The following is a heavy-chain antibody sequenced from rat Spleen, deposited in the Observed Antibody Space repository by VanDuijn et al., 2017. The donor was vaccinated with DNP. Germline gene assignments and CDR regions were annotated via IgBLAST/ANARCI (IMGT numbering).Heavy chain of an antibody. Sequence: QVQLKESGPGLVQPSQTLSLACTVSGFSLTTYHVHWVRQPSGKGLEWMGVMWTGGSTEYNSILKSRLSISRDTSKSQVFLTMSSLQTEDTATYYCARDWDGYNIDYWGQGVMVTVSS. CDR1: GFSLTTYH. V-gene: IGHV2-43*01. J-gene: IGHJ2*01. CDR3: ARDWDGYNIDY. D-gene: IGHD1-4*01. CDR2: MWTGGST.